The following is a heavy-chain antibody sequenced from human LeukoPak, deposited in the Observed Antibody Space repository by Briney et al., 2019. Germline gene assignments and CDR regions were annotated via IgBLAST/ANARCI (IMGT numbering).Heavy chain of an antibody. CDR3: ARRASSSWSYYFDY. Sequence: SETLSLTCTVSGGSISSYYWSWIRQPPGKGLEWIAYIYYSGSTNYNPSLKSRVTISVDTSKNQFSLKLSSVTAADTAVYYCARRASSSWSYYFDYWGQGTLVTVSS. J-gene: IGHJ4*02. V-gene: IGHV4-59*12. CDR2: IYYSGST. CDR1: GGSISSYY. D-gene: IGHD6-13*01.